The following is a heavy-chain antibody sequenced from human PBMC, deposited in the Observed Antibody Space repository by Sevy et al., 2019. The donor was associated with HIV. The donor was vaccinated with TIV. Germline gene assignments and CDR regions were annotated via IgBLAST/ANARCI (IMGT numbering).Heavy chain of an antibody. D-gene: IGHD3-9*01. J-gene: IGHJ6*03. CDR1: GYTFTSYG. CDR3: ASGPDILTGYYSHKYYYYYMGV. CDR2: ISAYNGNT. V-gene: IGHV1-18*04. Sequence: ASVKVSCKASGYTFTSYGISWVRQAPGQGLEWMGWISAYNGNTNYAQKLQGRVTMTTDTSTSTAYMELRSLRSDDTAVYYCASGPDILTGYYSHKYYYYYMGVWGKGTTVTVSS.